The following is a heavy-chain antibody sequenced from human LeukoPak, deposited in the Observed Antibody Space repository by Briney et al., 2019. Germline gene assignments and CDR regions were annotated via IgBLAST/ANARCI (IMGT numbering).Heavy chain of an antibody. J-gene: IGHJ4*02. CDR1: GFTFSSYA. CDR3: ARGYFFWRVYWSHSDY. CDR2: ISSNGGST. Sequence: GGSLRLSCAASGFTFSSYAMHWVRQAPGKGLEYVSAISSNGGSTYYANSVKGRFTIYRDNSKNTLYLQMGSLRAEDMAVYYCARGYFFWRVYWSHSDYGGREPRVTVP. D-gene: IGHD3-3*01. V-gene: IGHV3-64*01.